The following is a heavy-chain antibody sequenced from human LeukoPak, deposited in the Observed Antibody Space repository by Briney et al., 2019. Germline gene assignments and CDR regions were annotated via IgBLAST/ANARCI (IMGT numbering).Heavy chain of an antibody. Sequence: PGGSLRLSCAASGFTFSSYVMHWVRQAPGKGLEWVAVISYDGSNKYYADSVKGRFTISRDNSRNTLYLQMNSLRAEDTAVYYCAKDKVAWFDPWGQGTLVTVSS. CDR1: GFTFSSYV. V-gene: IGHV3-30*18. J-gene: IGHJ5*02. CDR2: ISYDGSNK. CDR3: AKDKVAWFDP. D-gene: IGHD5-12*01.